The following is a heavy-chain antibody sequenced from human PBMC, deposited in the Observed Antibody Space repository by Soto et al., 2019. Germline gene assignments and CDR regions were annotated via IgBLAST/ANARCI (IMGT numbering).Heavy chain of an antibody. CDR1: GFNVSTHY. Sequence: PXXSLRLAFAASGFNVSTHYMSWVLQAPGKGLEWASGIYTGRSTYYTDSVKARFTISRHNSKHTPYLQMNSLRAEDPAVYYCASTQDAIGNGYRRLDYWGQGTLVTVSS. V-gene: IGHV3-53*04. J-gene: IGHJ4*02. CDR2: IYTGRST. CDR3: ASTQDAIGNGYRRLDY. D-gene: IGHD3-3*01.